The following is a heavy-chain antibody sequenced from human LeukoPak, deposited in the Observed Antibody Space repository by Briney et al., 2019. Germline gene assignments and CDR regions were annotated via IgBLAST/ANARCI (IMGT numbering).Heavy chain of an antibody. Sequence: SETLSLTCTVSGGSISSYYWSWIRQPPGKGLEWIGYINYSGSTNQNPSLKSRVTMSADTSKNQFSLKLSSVTAADTAVYYCAKYYYDSGGYYWFDPWGQGTLVTVSS. J-gene: IGHJ5*02. CDR2: INYSGST. V-gene: IGHV4-59*01. D-gene: IGHD3-22*01. CDR1: GGSISSYY. CDR3: AKYYYDSGGYYWFDP.